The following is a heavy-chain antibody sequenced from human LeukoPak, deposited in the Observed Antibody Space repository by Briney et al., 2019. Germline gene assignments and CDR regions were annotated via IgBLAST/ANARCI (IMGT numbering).Heavy chain of an antibody. J-gene: IGHJ4*02. CDR2: INSDGSST. D-gene: IGHD5-18*01. CDR3: ASQPNSYGGEYYFDY. CDR1: GFTFSSYW. V-gene: IGHV3-74*01. Sequence: PGGSLRLSCAASGFTFSSYWMHWVRHAPGKGLVWVSRINSDGSSTSYADSLKGRFTISRDNAKNTLYLQMNSLRAEDTAVYYCASQPNSYGGEYYFDYWGQGTLVTVSS.